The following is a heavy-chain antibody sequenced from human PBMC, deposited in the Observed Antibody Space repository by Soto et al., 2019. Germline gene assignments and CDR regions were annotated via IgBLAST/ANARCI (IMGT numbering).Heavy chain of an antibody. CDR3: ARVIHDYDSSGYYFDY. CDR2: IIPIFGTA. CDR1: GGTFSSYA. J-gene: IGHJ4*02. Sequence: QVQLVQSGAEVEKPGSSVKVSCKASGGTFSSYAISWVRQAPGQGLEWMGGIIPIFGTANYAQKFQGRVTITADESTSTAYMELSSLRSEDTAVYYCARVIHDYDSSGYYFDYWGQGTLVTVSS. V-gene: IGHV1-69*01. D-gene: IGHD3-22*01.